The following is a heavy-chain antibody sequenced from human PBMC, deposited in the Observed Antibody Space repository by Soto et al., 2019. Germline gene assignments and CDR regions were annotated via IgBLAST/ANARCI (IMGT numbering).Heavy chain of an antibody. CDR2: IYYSGST. V-gene: IGHV4-59*01. J-gene: IGHJ6*02. D-gene: IGHD3-9*01. Sequence: PSETLSLTCTVSGGSISSYYWRWIRQPPGKGLEWIGYIYYSGSTNYNPSLKSRVTISVDTSKNQFSLKLSSVTAADTAVYYCARDTWVRYFDRPYYYYYGMDVWGQGTTVTVSS. CDR3: ARDTWVRYFDRPYYYYYGMDV. CDR1: GGSISSYY.